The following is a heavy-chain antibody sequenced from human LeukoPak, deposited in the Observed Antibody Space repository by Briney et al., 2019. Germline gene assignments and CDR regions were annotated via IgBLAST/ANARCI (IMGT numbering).Heavy chain of an antibody. CDR1: GFTFSSYG. V-gene: IGHV3-30*18. J-gene: IGHJ6*02. CDR2: ISYDGSNK. CDR3: AKDRSRRHYYYGMDV. D-gene: IGHD3-16*02. Sequence: GRSLRLSCAASGFTFSSYGMHWVRQAPGKGLEWVAVISYDGSNKYYADSVKGRFTISRDNSKNTPYLQMNSLRAEDTAVYYCAKDRSRRHYYYGMDVWGQGTTVTVSS.